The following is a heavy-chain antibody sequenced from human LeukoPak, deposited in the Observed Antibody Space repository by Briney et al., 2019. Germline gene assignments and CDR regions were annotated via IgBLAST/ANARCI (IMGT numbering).Heavy chain of an antibody. CDR3: ARSTTVTLGAFDI. V-gene: IGHV4-38-2*01. CDR1: GYSISSGYY. D-gene: IGHD4-17*01. CDR2: IYHSGST. J-gene: IGHJ3*02. Sequence: SETLSLTCVVSGYSISSGYYWGWIRQPPGNGLEWIGSIYHSGSTYYNPSLKSRVTISVDTSKNQFSLKLSSVTAADTAVYYCARSTTVTLGAFDIWGQGTMVTVSS.